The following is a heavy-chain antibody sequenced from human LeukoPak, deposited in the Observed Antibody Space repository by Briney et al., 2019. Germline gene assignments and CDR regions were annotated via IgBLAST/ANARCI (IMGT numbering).Heavy chain of an antibody. J-gene: IGHJ3*02. D-gene: IGHD3-10*01. CDR2: ISRSGDYT. Sequence: QAGGSLRLSCAASGFTFSNYAMSWVRQAPGKGLEWVSGISRSGDYTYYADSLKGRFTISRDNSKNTLYLQMNSLRAEDTALYYCAKDLTYYYGLGSSTNAFDIWGQGTMVTVSS. V-gene: IGHV3-23*01. CDR1: GFTFSNYA. CDR3: AKDLTYYYGLGSSTNAFDI.